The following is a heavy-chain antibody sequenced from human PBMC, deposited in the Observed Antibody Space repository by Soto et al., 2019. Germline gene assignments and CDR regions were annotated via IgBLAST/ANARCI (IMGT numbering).Heavy chain of an antibody. J-gene: IGHJ4*02. Sequence: EVQLVESGGGLVQPGGSLRLSCAASGFTFSNYWMNWVRQAPGKGLEWVANIKQDGSEKYYVDSVKGRFTISRDNAKTSLYLRMNSLRAEDTAVYYCARGWGSADYWGQGTLVTVSS. CDR1: GFTFSNYW. CDR2: IKQDGSEK. D-gene: IGHD7-27*01. V-gene: IGHV3-7*01. CDR3: ARGWGSADY.